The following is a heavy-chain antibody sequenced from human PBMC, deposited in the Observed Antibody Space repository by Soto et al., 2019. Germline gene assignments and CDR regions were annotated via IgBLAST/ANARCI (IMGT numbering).Heavy chain of an antibody. D-gene: IGHD2-2*01. J-gene: IGHJ4*02. CDR3: ARVIPEVVPAAYDY. V-gene: IGHV4-31*03. CDR1: GGSISSGGYY. CDR2: IYYSGRT. Sequence: QVQLQESGPGLVKPSQTLSLTCTVSGGSISSGGYYWSWIRQHPGKGLEWIGYIYYSGRTYYNPSLKSRVTMSGDTSKNQFSLKLSSVTAADTAVYYCARVIPEVVPAAYDYWGQGTMVTVSS.